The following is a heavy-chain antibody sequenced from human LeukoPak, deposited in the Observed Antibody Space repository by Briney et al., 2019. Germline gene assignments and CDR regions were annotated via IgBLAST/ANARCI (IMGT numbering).Heavy chain of an antibody. CDR3: ARDPILVRGYFDY. D-gene: IGHD3-10*01. CDR1: GFTFSNYA. Sequence: PGKSLRLSCAVSGFTFSNYAIHWVRQAPGKGLEWVGLISFDGSNKYYADSVKGRFTISRDNSENTLHLQMNSLRPEDTAIYYCARDPILVRGYFDYWGQGTLVTVSS. J-gene: IGHJ4*02. CDR2: ISFDGSNK. V-gene: IGHV3-30-3*01.